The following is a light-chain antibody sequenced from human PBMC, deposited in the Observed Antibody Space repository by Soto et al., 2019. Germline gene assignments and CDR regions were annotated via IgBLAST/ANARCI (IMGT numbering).Light chain of an antibody. V-gene: IGKV3-11*01. CDR1: QSFSSY. CDR3: QQRSNWPPFP. J-gene: IGKJ3*01. Sequence: ELVLTQSPATLSLSPGERVTLSCRAIQSFSSYFAWYQQKPGQAPRLLIYDASNRATGIPARFSGSGSGTDFTLTISSLEPEDFAVYYCQQRSNWPPFPFGPGTKVDIK. CDR2: DAS.